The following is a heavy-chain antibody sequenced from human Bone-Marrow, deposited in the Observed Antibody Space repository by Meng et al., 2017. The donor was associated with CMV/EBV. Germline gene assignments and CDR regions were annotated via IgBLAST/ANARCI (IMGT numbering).Heavy chain of an antibody. D-gene: IGHD6-6*01. CDR2: IRYDGSNK. Sequence: LSLTCAASGFTFSSYGMHWVRQAPGKGLEWVAFIRYDGSNKYYADSVKGRFTISRDNSKNTLYLQMNSLRAEGTAVYYCAKEGASSSSRGYYYYGMDVWGQGTTVTVSS. CDR1: GFTFSSYG. CDR3: AKEGASSSSRGYYYYGMDV. J-gene: IGHJ6*01. V-gene: IGHV3-30*02.